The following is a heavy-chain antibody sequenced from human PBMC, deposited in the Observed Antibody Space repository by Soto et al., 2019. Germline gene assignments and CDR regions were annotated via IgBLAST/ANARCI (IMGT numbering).Heavy chain of an antibody. CDR1: GFTFSSYW. Sequence: VGSLRLSCAASGFTFSSYWMHWVRQVPGKGLVWVSRINSDGRTTNYTDSVKGRFIMSRDNAKSTVYLQMNSLRAEDTAVYYCVRGYSGTYRIDFWGQGALVTVSS. V-gene: IGHV3-74*01. CDR3: VRGYSGTYRIDF. CDR2: INSDGRTT. J-gene: IGHJ4*02. D-gene: IGHD1-26*01.